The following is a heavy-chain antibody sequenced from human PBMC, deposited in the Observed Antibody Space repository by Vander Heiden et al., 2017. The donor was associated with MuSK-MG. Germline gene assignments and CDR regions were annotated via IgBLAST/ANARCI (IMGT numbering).Heavy chain of an antibody. Sequence: QVQLQESGPGLVKPSETLSLTCTVSGGSISSYYWSWIRQPPGKGLEWIGYIYYSGSTNYNPSLKSRVTISVDTSKNQFSLKLSSVTAADTAVYYCARTSSGSYYPFDYWGQGTLVTVSS. CDR3: ARTSSGSYYPFDY. CDR2: IYYSGST. V-gene: IGHV4-59*01. J-gene: IGHJ4*02. D-gene: IGHD1-26*01. CDR1: GGSISSYY.